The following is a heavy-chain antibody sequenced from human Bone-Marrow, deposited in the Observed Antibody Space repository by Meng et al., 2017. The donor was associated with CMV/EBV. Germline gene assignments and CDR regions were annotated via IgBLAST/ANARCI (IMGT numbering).Heavy chain of an antibody. Sequence: GESLKISCAASGFTVSSNYMSWVRQAPGKGLERVSVIYSSGSTYYADSGKGRFTISRDNSKDTPYLQMNSLRAEDTAVYYCARESAVVTGDDAFDSWGQGRMVTVSS. J-gene: IGHJ3*02. CDR1: GFTVSSNY. CDR2: IYSSGST. CDR3: ARESAVVTGDDAFDS. V-gene: IGHV3-66*03. D-gene: IGHD2-21*02.